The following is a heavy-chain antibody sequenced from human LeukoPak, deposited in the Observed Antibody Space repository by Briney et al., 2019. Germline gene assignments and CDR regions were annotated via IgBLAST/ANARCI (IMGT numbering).Heavy chain of an antibody. V-gene: IGHV1-69*05. D-gene: IGHD2-2*01. CDR1: GGTFSSYA. J-gene: IGHJ6*03. CDR3: ARAPFEYCSSTSCYLYYYYYYMDV. CDR2: IIPIFGTA. Sequence: ASVKVSCKASGGTFSSYAISWVRQAPGQGLEWMGGIIPIFGTANYAQKFQGGVTITTDESTSTAYMELSSLRSEDTAVYYCARAPFEYCSSTSCYLYYYYYYMDVWGKGTTVTVSS.